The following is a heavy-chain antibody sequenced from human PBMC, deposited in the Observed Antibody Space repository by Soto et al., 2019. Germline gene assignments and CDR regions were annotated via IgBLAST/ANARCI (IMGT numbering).Heavy chain of an antibody. D-gene: IGHD4-17*01. Sequence: SETLSLTCTVSGGSINYSYWTWIRQPPGKGLEWIGYISYTGSANYNTSLKSRLTISVDTSKNQFSLKLSSVTAADTALYYCARVNYGDYYYGMDVWGQGTTVTVSS. CDR3: ARVNYGDYYYGMDV. V-gene: IGHV4-59*01. CDR1: GGSINYSY. CDR2: ISYTGSA. J-gene: IGHJ6*02.